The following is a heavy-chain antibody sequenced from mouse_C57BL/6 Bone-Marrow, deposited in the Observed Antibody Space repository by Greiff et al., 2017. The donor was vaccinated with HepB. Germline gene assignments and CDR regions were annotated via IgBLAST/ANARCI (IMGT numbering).Heavy chain of an antibody. Sequence: EVKLVESGGGLVQPKGSLKLSCAASGFSFNTYAMNWVRQAPGKGLEWVARIRSKSNNYATYYADSVKDRFTISRDDSESMLYLQMNNLKTEDTAMYYCVRPAYYSNYGYFDVWGTGTTVTVSS. D-gene: IGHD2-5*01. V-gene: IGHV10-1*01. CDR3: VRPAYYSNYGYFDV. CDR1: GFSFNTYA. CDR2: IRSKSNNYAT. J-gene: IGHJ1*03.